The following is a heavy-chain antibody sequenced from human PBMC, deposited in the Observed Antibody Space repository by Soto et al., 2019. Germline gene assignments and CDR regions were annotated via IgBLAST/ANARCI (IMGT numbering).Heavy chain of an antibody. CDR1: SGSISSGGYS. V-gene: IGHV4-30-2*06. D-gene: IGHD6-6*01. Sequence: TLSLTCAVSSGSISSGGYSWSWIRQSPGKGLEWIGYISHSGSIYYNPSLKSRVTISVDRSKNQFSLKLSSVTAADTAVYYCASGSHVPHYWGQGTLVTVSS. CDR3: ASGSHVPHY. CDR2: ISHSGSI. J-gene: IGHJ4*02.